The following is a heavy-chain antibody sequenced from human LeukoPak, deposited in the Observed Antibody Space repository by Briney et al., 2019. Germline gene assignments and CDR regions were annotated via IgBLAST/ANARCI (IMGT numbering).Heavy chain of an antibody. CDR1: GGSFSGYY. CDR2: INHSGST. Sequence: PSETLSLTCAVYGGSFSGYYWSWIRQPPGKGLEWIGEINHSGSTNYNPSLKSRVTISVDTSKNQFSLKLSSVTAADTAVYYCARARSGYYRYYFDYWGQGTLVTVSS. CDR3: ARARSGYYRYYFDY. D-gene: IGHD3-22*01. V-gene: IGHV4-34*01. J-gene: IGHJ4*02.